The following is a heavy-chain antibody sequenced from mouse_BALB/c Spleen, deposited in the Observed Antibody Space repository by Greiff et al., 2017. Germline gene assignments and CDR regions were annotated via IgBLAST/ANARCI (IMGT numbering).Heavy chain of an antibody. J-gene: IGHJ4*01. CDR1: GFTFSSYT. V-gene: IGHV5-12-2*01. D-gene: IGHD3-1*01. CDR2: ISNGGGST. Sequence: EVMLVESGGGLVQPGGSLKLSCAASGFTFSSYTMSWVRQTPEKRLEWVAYISNGGGSTYYPDTVKGRFTISRDNAKNTLYLQMSSLKSEDTAMYYCARLGYEGNYAMDYWGQGTSVTVSS. CDR3: ARLGYEGNYAMDY.